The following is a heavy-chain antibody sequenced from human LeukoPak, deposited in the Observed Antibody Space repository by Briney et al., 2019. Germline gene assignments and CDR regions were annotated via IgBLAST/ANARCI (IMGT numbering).Heavy chain of an antibody. V-gene: IGHV1-18*01. CDR1: GYTFTSYD. CDR2: ISAYDGNT. D-gene: IGHD6-25*01. Sequence: ASVKVSCKASGYTFTSYDISWVRQAPGQGLEWMGWISAYDGNTNYAQKLQGRVTMTTDTSTSTAYMELRSLRSDDTAVYYCARVRARLGYYYGMDVWGQGTTVTASS. J-gene: IGHJ6*02. CDR3: ARVRARLGYYYGMDV.